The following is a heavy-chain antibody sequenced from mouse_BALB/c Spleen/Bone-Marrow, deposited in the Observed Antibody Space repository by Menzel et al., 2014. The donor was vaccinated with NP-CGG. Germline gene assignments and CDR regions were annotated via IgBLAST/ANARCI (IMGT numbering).Heavy chain of an antibody. CDR1: GYAFSSYW. V-gene: IGHV1-80*01. CDR2: IYPGDGDT. J-gene: IGHJ3*01. Sequence: VKLVESGAELVRPGSSVKISCKASGYAFSSYWMNWVKQRPGQGLEWIGQIYPGDGDTNYNGKFKGKATLTADKSSSTAYMQFSSLTSEDSAVYFCARTGNLAWFAYWGQGTLVTVSA. D-gene: IGHD2-1*01. CDR3: ARTGNLAWFAY.